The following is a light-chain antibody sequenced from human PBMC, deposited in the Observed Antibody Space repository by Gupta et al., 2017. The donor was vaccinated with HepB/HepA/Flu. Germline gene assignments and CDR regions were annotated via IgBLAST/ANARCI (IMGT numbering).Light chain of an antibody. CDR1: SSDVGSYNL. J-gene: IGLJ3*02. CDR3: CSYAGSSTWV. Sequence: QSALTQPASVSGSPGQTITIPCSGTSSDVGSYNLVSWYQQHPGKAPKVMIYEVSERPSGVSNRFSGSKFGNTASLTISGLQVEDEADYYCCSYAGSSTWVFGGRTKLTVL. CDR2: EVS. V-gene: IGLV2-23*02.